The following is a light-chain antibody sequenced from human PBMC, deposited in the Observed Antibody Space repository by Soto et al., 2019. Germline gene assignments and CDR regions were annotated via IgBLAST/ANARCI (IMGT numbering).Light chain of an antibody. J-gene: IGKJ5*01. CDR1: QSVKTF. CDR2: DAS. Sequence: EIFFTQSPATLSLSPGQRATLSCRASQSVKTFLVWYQHRPGQAPRVLIYDASHRASGIPARFSGSGSGTDFTLTISSLEPEDAAVYYCQQRSNWHPITFGQGTRLEIK. V-gene: IGKV3-11*01. CDR3: QQRSNWHPIT.